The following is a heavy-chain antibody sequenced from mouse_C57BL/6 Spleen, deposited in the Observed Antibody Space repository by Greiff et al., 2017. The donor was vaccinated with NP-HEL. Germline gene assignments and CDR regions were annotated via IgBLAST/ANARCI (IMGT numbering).Heavy chain of an antibody. D-gene: IGHD2-5*01. Sequence: EVKLVESGGDLVKPGGSLKLSCAASGFTFSSYGMSWVRQTPDKRLEWVATISSGGSYTYYPDSVKGRFTISRDNAKNTLYLQMSSLKSEDTAMYYCARQSNYYFDYWGQGTTLTVSS. J-gene: IGHJ2*01. CDR2: ISSGGSYT. V-gene: IGHV5-6*01. CDR3: ARQSNYYFDY. CDR1: GFTFSSYG.